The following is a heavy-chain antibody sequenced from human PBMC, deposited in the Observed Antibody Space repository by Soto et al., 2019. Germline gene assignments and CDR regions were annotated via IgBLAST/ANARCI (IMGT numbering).Heavy chain of an antibody. D-gene: IGHD5-18*01. CDR3: ARHGYNYGGGYFDY. CDR1: GVTVSSNY. V-gene: IGHV3-66*04. J-gene: IGHJ4*02. Sequence: EVPLVESGGGLVQPGGSLRLSCAASGVTVSSNYMSWVRQAPGKGLEWVSVIYSGGSTYYADSVKGRFTISRDNSKNTLYFQMNSLRAEDTAVYYCARHGYNYGGGYFDYWGQGTLVTGSS. CDR2: IYSGGST.